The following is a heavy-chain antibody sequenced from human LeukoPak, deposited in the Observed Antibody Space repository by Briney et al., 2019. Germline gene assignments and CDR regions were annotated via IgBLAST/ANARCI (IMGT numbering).Heavy chain of an antibody. V-gene: IGHV1-2*06. D-gene: IGHD6-19*01. CDR3: ARDLRSSSGWYNPFDY. J-gene: IGHJ4*02. Sequence: ASVKVSCRASGYTFTGYYMHWVRQAPGQGLEWMGRINPNSGGTNYAQKFQGRVTMTRDTSISTAYMELSRLRSDDTAVYYCARDLRSSSGWYNPFDYWGQGTLVIVSS. CDR1: GYTFTGYY. CDR2: INPNSGGT.